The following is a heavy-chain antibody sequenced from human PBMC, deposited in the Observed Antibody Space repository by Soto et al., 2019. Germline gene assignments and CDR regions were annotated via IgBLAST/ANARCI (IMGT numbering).Heavy chain of an antibody. V-gene: IGHV3-48*02. CDR3: AREDDFWSGYTYFDY. D-gene: IGHD3-3*01. Sequence: GGSLRLSCAASGFTFSSYSMNWVRQAPGKGLEWVSYISSSSSTIYYAGSVKGRFTISRDNAKNSLYLQMNSLRDEDTAVYYCAREDDFWSGYTYFDYWGQGTLVTVSS. CDR1: GFTFSSYS. J-gene: IGHJ4*02. CDR2: ISSSSSTI.